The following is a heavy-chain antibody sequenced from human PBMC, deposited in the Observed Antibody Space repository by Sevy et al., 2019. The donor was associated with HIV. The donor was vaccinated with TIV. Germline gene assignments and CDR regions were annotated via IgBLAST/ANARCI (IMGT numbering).Heavy chain of an antibody. CDR1: GFTFSNYG. Sequence: GGSLRLSCAASGFTFSNYGMHWVRQAPGKGLEWVAGIWYDGSYKYYAVSVKGRFTISRDITKSNLYMQMNSLRAEDTAIYYCAKTFAIFGVLMSPDFDLCGQGTLVTVSS. CDR3: AKTFAIFGVLMSPDFDL. D-gene: IGHD3-3*01. V-gene: IGHV3-33*06. J-gene: IGHJ5*02. CDR2: IWYDGSYK.